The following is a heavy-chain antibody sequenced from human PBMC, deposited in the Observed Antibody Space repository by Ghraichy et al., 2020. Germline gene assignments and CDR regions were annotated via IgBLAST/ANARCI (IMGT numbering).Heavy chain of an antibody. D-gene: IGHD6-13*01. J-gene: IGHJ4*02. CDR3: ARLKPGVAAAHLDY. CDR1: GYTFTGYY. V-gene: IGHV1-2*02. Sequence: ASVKVSCKASGYTFTGYYMHWVRQAPGQGLEWMGWINPNSGGTNYAQKFQGRVTMTRDTSISTAYMELSRLRSDDTAVYYCARLKPGVAAAHLDYWGQGTLVTVSS. CDR2: INPNSGGT.